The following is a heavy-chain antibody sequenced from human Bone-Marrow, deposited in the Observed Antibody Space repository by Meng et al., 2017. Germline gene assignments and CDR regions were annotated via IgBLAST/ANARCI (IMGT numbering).Heavy chain of an antibody. Sequence: VKVWDSGGRVVQPGSSLKIPGADSVFTFTNHAIHWVRQAPGKGLEWVAIISYDGSNKYYAESVKGRFSISRDNSKNTVYLQMDSLGAGDTAVYYCARDLSPVRKDNYGPLTPWGQGTLVTVSS. J-gene: IGHJ5*02. V-gene: IGHV3-30*04. CDR1: VFTFTNHA. D-gene: IGHD3-10*01. CDR2: ISYDGSNK. CDR3: ARDLSPVRKDNYGPLTP.